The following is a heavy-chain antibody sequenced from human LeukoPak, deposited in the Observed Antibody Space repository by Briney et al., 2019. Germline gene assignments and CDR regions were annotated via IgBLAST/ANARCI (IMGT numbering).Heavy chain of an antibody. J-gene: IGHJ4*02. V-gene: IGHV4-34*01. D-gene: IGHD5-12*01. CDR2: INHSGST. CDR1: VGSFSGYY. CDR3: ARGPAHSGYDKIFDY. Sequence: SETLSLTCAVYVGSFSGYYWSWIRQPPGKGLEWIGEINHSGSTNYNSSLKSRVTISVDTSKNQFSLKLSSVTAADTAVYYCARGPAHSGYDKIFDYWGQGTLVTVSS.